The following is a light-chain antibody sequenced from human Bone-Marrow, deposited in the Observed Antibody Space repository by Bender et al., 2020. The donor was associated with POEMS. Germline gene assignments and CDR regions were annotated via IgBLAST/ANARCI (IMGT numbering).Light chain of an antibody. J-gene: IGLJ2*01. CDR2: DVR. CDR3: CSYASRTTGTGV. V-gene: IGLV2-14*03. CDR1: SRDIGGYNS. Sequence: QSALTQPASVSGSPGQSITISCTGTSRDIGGYNSVSWYQQHPGKAPKLMIYDVRNRPLGVSNRFSASKFCNTASLTISGLRAEDEAAYYCCSYASRTTGTGVFGGGNKVTVL.